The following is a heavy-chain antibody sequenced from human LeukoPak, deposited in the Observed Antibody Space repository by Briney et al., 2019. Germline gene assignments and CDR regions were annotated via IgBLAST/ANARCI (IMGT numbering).Heavy chain of an antibody. D-gene: IGHD1-26*01. Sequence: ASVKVSCKASGYTFTSYGISWVRQAPGQGLEWMGWISAYNGNTNYAQKLQGRVTMTTDTSTSTAYMKLRSLRSDDTAVYYCARDPTLSGSYYGVFDYWGQGTLVTVSS. V-gene: IGHV1-18*01. CDR1: GYTFTSYG. J-gene: IGHJ4*02. CDR2: ISAYNGNT. CDR3: ARDPTLSGSYYGVFDY.